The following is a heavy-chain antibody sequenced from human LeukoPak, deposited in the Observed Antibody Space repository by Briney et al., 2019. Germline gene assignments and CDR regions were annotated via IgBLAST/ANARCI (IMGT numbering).Heavy chain of an antibody. J-gene: IGHJ4*02. CDR2: IKYDGSEE. D-gene: IGHD1-1*01. CDR1: GFTFSSYW. Sequence: GGSLRLSCAASGFTFSSYWMSWMRQAPGKGLEWVANIKYDGSEEYYVDSVKGRFTISRDNAKNSLYLQLNSPRVEDTAVYYCKSGGAAPGSFDYWGEGTLVTVSP. CDR3: KSGGAAPGSFDY. V-gene: IGHV3-7*01.